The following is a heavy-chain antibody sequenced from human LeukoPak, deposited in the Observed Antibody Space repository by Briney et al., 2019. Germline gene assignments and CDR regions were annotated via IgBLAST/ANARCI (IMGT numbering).Heavy chain of an antibody. CDR2: INHSGST. D-gene: IGHD2-2*01. CDR1: GGSFSGYY. CDR3: ARGTRNGDIVVVPAARYWFDP. J-gene: IGHJ5*02. V-gene: IGHV4-34*01. Sequence: SETLSLTCAVYGGSFSGYYWSWIRQPPGKGLEWIGEINHSGSTNYNPSLKSRVTISVETSKNQFSLKLSSVTAADTAVYYCARGTRNGDIVVVPAARYWFDPWGQGTLVTVSS.